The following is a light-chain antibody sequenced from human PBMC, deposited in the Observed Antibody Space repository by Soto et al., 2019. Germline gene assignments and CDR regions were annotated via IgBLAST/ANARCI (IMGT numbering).Light chain of an antibody. V-gene: IGKV3-20*01. Sequence: EIVLTQSPVTLSLSPGERATLSCRASQNVNSNHIAWYQQTPGQAPRLLIYGPSSRATGIPERFSGSGSGTDFTLTISRLEPEDFAVYFCHQFGSSPQTFGHGTKVDIK. CDR3: HQFGSSPQT. J-gene: IGKJ1*01. CDR1: QNVNSNH. CDR2: GPS.